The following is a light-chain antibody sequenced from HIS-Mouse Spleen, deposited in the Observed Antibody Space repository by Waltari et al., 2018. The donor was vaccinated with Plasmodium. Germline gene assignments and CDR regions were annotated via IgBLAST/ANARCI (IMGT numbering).Light chain of an antibody. J-gene: IGLJ2*01. V-gene: IGLV2-14*03. CDR2: DVS. CDR1: SSDVGGYNY. Sequence: QSALTQPASASGSPGQSITISCTGTSSDVGGYNYVSCSQQHPGKAPKLMIYDVSNRPSGVSNRFSGSKSGTSATLGITGLQTGDEADYYCGTWDSSLSAGVVFGGGTKLTVL. CDR3: GTWDSSLSAGVV.